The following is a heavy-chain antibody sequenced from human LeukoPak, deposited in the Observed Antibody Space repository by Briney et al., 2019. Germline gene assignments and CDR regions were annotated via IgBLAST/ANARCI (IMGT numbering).Heavy chain of an antibody. CDR3: ITFSMIVVVITD. Sequence: NPGGSLRLSCAASGFTFNNAWVSWVPQAPGGGGEWVGHIKSKTDGGTTDYAAPVKGRFTISRDDSKNTLYLQMNSLITEDTAVYYYITFSMIVVVITDWGQGTLVTVSS. CDR2: IKSKTDGGTT. V-gene: IGHV3-15*01. D-gene: IGHD3-22*01. J-gene: IGHJ4*02. CDR1: GFTFNNAW.